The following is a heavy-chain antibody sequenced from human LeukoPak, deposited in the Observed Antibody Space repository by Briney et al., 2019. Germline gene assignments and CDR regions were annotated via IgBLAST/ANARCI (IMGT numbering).Heavy chain of an antibody. J-gene: IGHJ4*02. D-gene: IGHD3-22*01. CDR3: TTVDYDSSGYGSY. CDR1: GFTFSNAW. V-gene: IGHV3-15*01. Sequence: GGSLRLSCAASGFTFSNAWMSWVRQAPGKGLEWVGRIKSKTDGGTTDYAAPAKGRFTISRDDSKNTLYLQVNSLKTEDTAVYYCTTVDYDSSGYGSYWGQGTLVTVSS. CDR2: IKSKTDGGTT.